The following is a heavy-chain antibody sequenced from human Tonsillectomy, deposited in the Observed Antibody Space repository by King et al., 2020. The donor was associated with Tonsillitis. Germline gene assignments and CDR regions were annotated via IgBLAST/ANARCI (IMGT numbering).Heavy chain of an antibody. Sequence: VQLQESGPGLVKPSQTLSLTCTVSGGSIRSGDYYWSWIRQPPGKGLEGIGDIYYSGSTYYNPSLKSRISISIDTSKNQFSLPLSPVTAADTAVYYCARDSPAADYYYFYMDVWGKGTTVTVSS. J-gene: IGHJ6*03. D-gene: IGHD2-2*01. CDR2: IYYSGST. V-gene: IGHV4-30-4*01. CDR1: GGSIRSGDYY. CDR3: ARDSPAADYYYFYMDV.